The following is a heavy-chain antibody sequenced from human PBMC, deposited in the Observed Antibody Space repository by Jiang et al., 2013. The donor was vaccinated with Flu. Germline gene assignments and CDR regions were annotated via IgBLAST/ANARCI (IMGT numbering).Heavy chain of an antibody. CDR1: GFTVSSNY. Sequence: RLSCAVSGFTVSSNYMNWVRQAPGKGLEWVSVIYPGGFAYYADSVKGRFTISRDNSKNTLFLQMKSLRAEDTAVYYCARDLIMTTWGQGTLLTVSS. CDR2: IYPGGFA. D-gene: IGHD3-16*01. CDR3: ARDLIMTT. V-gene: IGHV3-66*01. J-gene: IGHJ5*02.